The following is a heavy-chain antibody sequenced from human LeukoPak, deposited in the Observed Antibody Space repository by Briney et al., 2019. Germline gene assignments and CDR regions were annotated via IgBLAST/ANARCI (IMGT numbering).Heavy chain of an antibody. D-gene: IGHD3-10*01. Sequence: HAGGSLRLSCTTSGFTFSIYAMSWVRQAPGKGLEWVSSISGSAITTYYADSVKGRFAISRDNSKNTLYLQMTSLRAEDTAVYYCAKDQRFGDLDDYRGQGTLVTVSS. CDR2: ISGSAITT. CDR1: GFTFSIYA. CDR3: AKDQRFGDLDDY. V-gene: IGHV3-23*01. J-gene: IGHJ4*02.